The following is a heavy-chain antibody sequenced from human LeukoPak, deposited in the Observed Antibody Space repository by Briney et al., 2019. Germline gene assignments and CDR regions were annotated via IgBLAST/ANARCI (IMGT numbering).Heavy chain of an antibody. CDR2: IRYDGTNK. J-gene: IGHJ5*02. CDR3: AKGNYYDSSAYNWFDP. Sequence: GGSLRLSCAASGFTFSSYGMPWVRQAPGKGLEWVAFIRYDGTNKYYAESVKGRFTISRDNSKNTLYVQMNSLRAEDTAVYYCAKGNYYDSSAYNWFDPWGQGTLVTVSS. CDR1: GFTFSSYG. V-gene: IGHV3-30*02. D-gene: IGHD3-22*01.